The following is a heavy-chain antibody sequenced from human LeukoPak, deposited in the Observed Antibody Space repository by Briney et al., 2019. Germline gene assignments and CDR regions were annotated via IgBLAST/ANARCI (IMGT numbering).Heavy chain of an antibody. D-gene: IGHD2-2*01. CDR2: IYYSGST. CDR3: ARYARGVVVPAASIYYGMDV. V-gene: IGHV4-61*01. Sequence: SETLSLTCTVSGGSVSSGSYYWSWIRQPPGKGLEWIGYIYYSGSTNYNPSLKSRVTISVDTSKNQFSLKLSSETAADTAVYYCARYARGVVVPAASIYYGMDVWGKGTTVTVSS. J-gene: IGHJ6*04. CDR1: GGSVSSGSYY.